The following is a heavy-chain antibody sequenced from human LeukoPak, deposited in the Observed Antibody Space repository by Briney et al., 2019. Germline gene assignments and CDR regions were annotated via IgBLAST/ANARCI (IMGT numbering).Heavy chain of an antibody. J-gene: IGHJ6*03. CDR1: GGSFSGYY. Sequence: SETLSLTCAVYGGSFSGYYWSWIRQPPGKGLEWIGEINHSGSTNYSPSLKSRVTISVDTSKNQFSLKLSSVTAADTAVYYCARAHYYDSSRGYYYYMDVWGKGTTVTVSS. CDR2: INHSGST. V-gene: IGHV4-34*01. CDR3: ARAHYYDSSRGYYYYMDV. D-gene: IGHD3-22*01.